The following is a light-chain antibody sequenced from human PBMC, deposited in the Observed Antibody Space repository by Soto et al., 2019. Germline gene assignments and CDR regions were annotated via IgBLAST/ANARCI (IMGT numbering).Light chain of an antibody. V-gene: IGKV3-20*01. CDR2: SAS. Sequence: EIVLTQSPGTLSLSPGERATLSCRASQSVSSNYLAWYQQKPGQAPGLLVYSASTRATGVPDRFSGSVSGTDFTLTISRLEPEDVAVYYCQQFGNSVYTFGQGTNLEMK. CDR1: QSVSSNY. J-gene: IGKJ2*01. CDR3: QQFGNSVYT.